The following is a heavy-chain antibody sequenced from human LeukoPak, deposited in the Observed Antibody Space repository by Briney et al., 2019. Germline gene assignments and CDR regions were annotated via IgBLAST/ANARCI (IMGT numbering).Heavy chain of an antibody. D-gene: IGHD3-10*01. CDR3: ARSNTAPRNYYGSGALGY. Sequence: ASVKVSCKASGYTFTSYGISWVRQAPGQGLEWMGWISAYNGNTNYAQKFQGRVTMTRDTSISTAYMELSRLRSDDTAVYYCARSNTAPRNYYGSGALGYWGQGTLVTVSS. CDR2: ISAYNGNT. J-gene: IGHJ4*02. CDR1: GYTFTSYG. V-gene: IGHV1-18*01.